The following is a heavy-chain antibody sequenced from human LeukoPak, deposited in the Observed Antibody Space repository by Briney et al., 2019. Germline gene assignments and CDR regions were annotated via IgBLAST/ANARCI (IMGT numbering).Heavy chain of an antibody. CDR2: IKQDGSEK. D-gene: IGHD3-10*01. Sequence: SGGSLRLSCAASGFTFSSYWMSWVRQAPGKGLEWVANIKQDGSEKYYVDSVKGRFTISRDHAKNSLYLQMNSLRAEDTAVYYCARDPQIYGSGSYVDYWGQGTLVTVSS. CDR3: ARDPQIYGSGSYVDY. J-gene: IGHJ4*02. V-gene: IGHV3-7*04. CDR1: GFTFSSYW.